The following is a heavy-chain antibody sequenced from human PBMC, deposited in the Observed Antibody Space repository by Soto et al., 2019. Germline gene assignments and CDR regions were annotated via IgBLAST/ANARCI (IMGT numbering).Heavy chain of an antibody. J-gene: IGHJ2*01. CDR3: ARGPRGIAAPKGWYFDL. CDR2: IYYSGST. V-gene: IGHV4-59*01. CDR1: GGSISSYY. D-gene: IGHD6-6*01. Sequence: QVQLQESGPGLVKPSETLSPSCTVSGGSISSYYWSWIRQPPGKGLEWIGYIYYSGSTNYNPSLKSRVTISVDTSKNQFSLKLSSVTAADTAVYYCARGPRGIAAPKGWYFDLWGRGTLVTVSS.